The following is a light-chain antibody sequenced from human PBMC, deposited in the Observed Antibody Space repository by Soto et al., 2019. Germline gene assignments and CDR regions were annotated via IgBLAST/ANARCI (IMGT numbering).Light chain of an antibody. CDR2: EGS. J-gene: IGLJ1*01. CDR3: CSYAGSSTYYV. V-gene: IGLV2-23*01. Sequence: QSALTQPASVSGSPGQSITISCTGPSSDVGSYDLVSWYQQHPGKAPKVMIYEGSKRPSGVSNRFSGSKSGNTASLTISGLQAEDEADYYCCSYAGSSTYYVFGTGTQLTVL. CDR1: SSDVGSYDL.